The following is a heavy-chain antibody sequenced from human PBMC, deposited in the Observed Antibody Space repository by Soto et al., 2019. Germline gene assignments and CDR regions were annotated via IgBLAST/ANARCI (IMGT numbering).Heavy chain of an antibody. CDR2: IVPMFSTA. J-gene: IGHJ4*02. V-gene: IGHV1-69*13. CDR3: ARGVYYDSRGYYFFF. Sequence: SVKVSCKASGGTFSRYALSWVRQAPGQGPEWMGGIVPMFSTANYAQKFQGRVTITADESTNTAYMQLSSLRSEDTAVYYCARGVYYDSRGYYFFFWGQGTLVTVSS. D-gene: IGHD3-22*01. CDR1: GGTFSRYA.